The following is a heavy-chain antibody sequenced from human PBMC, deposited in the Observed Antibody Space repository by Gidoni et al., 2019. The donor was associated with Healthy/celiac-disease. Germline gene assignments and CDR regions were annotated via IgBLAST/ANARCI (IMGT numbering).Heavy chain of an antibody. D-gene: IGHD5-12*01. CDR2: ISGDGGST. CDR1: GFTFDDYA. J-gene: IGHJ4*02. Sequence: EVQLVESGGGVVQPGGSLRLSCAASGFTFDDYAMHWVRQAPGKGLEWGSLISGDGGSTYYADSVKGRFTISRDNSKNSLYLQMNSLRTEDTALYYCAKVFFSGGGRYEMATISHLDYWGQGTLVTVSS. CDR3: AKVFFSGGGRYEMATISHLDY. V-gene: IGHV3-43*02.